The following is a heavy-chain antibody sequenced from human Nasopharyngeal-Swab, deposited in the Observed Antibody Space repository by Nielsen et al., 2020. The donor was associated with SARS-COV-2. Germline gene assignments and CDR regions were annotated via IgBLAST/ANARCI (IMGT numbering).Heavy chain of an antibody. J-gene: IGHJ4*02. CDR3: AHHYGGNTDHLDY. Sequence: LSLICAASGFTFSDYYMSWIRQAPGKGLEWVSYISSSGSTIYYADSVKGRFTISRDNAKNSLYLQMNSLRAEDTAVYYCAHHYGGNTDHLDYWGQGTLVTVSS. CDR1: GFTFSDYY. CDR2: ISSSGSTI. D-gene: IGHD4-23*01. V-gene: IGHV3-11*04.